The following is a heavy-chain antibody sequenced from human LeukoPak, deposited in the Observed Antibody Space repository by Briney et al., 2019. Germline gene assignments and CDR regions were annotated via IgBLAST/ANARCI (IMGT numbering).Heavy chain of an antibody. J-gene: IGHJ6*03. CDR3: ARVGGDCGGDCYHYYSMDV. V-gene: IGHV4-4*07. Sequence: PSEALSLTCSVSGGSTSNYYWSWIRQPAGKGLEWIGRIYPSGSTNYNPSLKSRVTISGDKSKNQFSLKMSSVTAADTAVYYCARVGGDCGGDCYHYYSMDVWGKGTTVTVSS. CDR2: IYPSGST. CDR1: GGSTSNYY. D-gene: IGHD2-21*02.